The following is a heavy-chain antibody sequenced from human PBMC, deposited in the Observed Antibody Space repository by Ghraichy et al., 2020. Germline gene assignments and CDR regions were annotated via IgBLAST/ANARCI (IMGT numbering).Heavy chain of an antibody. V-gene: IGHV3-64*01. CDR3: ARDDAVDI. J-gene: IGHJ3*02. Sequence: GGSLRLSCAASGFTFSSYAMHWVRQAPGKGLEYVSAISSNGGSTYYANSVKGRFTISRDNSKNTLYLQMSSLRAEDMAVYYCARDDAVDICGQGTMVTVSA. CDR1: GFTFSSYA. CDR2: ISSNGGST.